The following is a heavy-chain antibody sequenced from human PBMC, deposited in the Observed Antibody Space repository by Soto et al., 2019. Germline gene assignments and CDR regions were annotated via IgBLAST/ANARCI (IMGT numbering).Heavy chain of an antibody. D-gene: IGHD2-15*01. V-gene: IGHV3-20*04. CDR2: INWNGGST. CDR1: GFTFDDYG. J-gene: IGHJ3*02. CDR3: AREDCSGGSCYSFFDAFDI. Sequence: PGGSLRLSCAASGFTFDDYGMSWVRQAPGKGLEWVSGINWNGGSTGYADSVKGRFTISRDNAKNSLYLQMNSLRAEDTALYYCAREDCSGGSCYSFFDAFDIWGQGTMVNGSS.